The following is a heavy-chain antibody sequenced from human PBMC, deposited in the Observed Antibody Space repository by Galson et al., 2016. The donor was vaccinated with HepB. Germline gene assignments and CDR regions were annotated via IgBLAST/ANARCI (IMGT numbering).Heavy chain of an antibody. V-gene: IGHV4-59*01. Sequence: SETLSLTCTVSGGSISSYYWTWLRQPPGKGLEWIGYNSYIWGTRYNPSLQSRVTMSLDTSKNQFSLMLTSVTAADTAVYYCARAAYCVSDCFYYFDSWGQGTLVTVSS. D-gene: IGHD2-21*02. J-gene: IGHJ4*02. CDR2: NSYIWGT. CDR1: GGSISSYY. CDR3: ARAAYCVSDCFYYFDS.